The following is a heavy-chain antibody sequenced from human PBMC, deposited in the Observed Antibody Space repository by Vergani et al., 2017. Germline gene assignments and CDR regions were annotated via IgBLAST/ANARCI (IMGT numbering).Heavy chain of an antibody. V-gene: IGHV4-34*01. D-gene: IGHD3-9*01. CDR2: INHSGST. Sequence: QVQLQQWGAGLLKPSETLSLTCAVYGGSFSGYYWSWNRQPPGKGLEWIGEINHSGSTNYNPSLKSRVTISVDTSKNQFPLKLSCVTAADTAVYYCASMFLTGYYKNDYWGQGTLVTVSS. CDR3: ASMFLTGYYKNDY. CDR1: GGSFSGYY. J-gene: IGHJ4*02.